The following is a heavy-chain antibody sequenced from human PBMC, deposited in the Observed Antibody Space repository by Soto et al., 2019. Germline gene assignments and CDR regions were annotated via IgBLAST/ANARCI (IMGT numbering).Heavy chain of an antibody. D-gene: IGHD6-13*01. CDR1: GFTFSSYS. V-gene: IGHV3-21*01. Sequence: EVQLVESGGGLVKPGGSLRLSCAASGFTFSSYSMNWVRQAPGKGLEWVSSISSSSSYIYYADSVKGRFNNSRDNAKNCLYLQMDSLRAEDTAVDYCAREVPGIGAAASDYFDYWGQGTLVTVSS. J-gene: IGHJ4*02. CDR2: ISSSSSYI. CDR3: AREVPGIGAAASDYFDY.